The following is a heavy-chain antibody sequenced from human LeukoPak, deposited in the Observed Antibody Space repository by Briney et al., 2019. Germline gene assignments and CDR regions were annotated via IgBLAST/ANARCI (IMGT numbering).Heavy chain of an antibody. CDR1: GFTFSAYW. CDR3: ARDNWGSFDY. CDR2: MSNDGSYT. Sequence: SGGSLRLSCVVSGFTFSAYWMGWVRQAPGQGLEYVSHMSNDGSYTVYADSVKGRFTISRENAKNTVYLQMNSLRAEDTAVYYCARDNWGSFDYWGQGVLITVSS. D-gene: IGHD7-27*01. V-gene: IGHV3-74*01. J-gene: IGHJ4*02.